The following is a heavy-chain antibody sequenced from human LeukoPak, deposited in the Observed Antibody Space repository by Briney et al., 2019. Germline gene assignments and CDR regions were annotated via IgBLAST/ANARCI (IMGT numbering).Heavy chain of an antibody. CDR2: ISGSGGST. V-gene: IGHV3-23*01. CDR3: AKVTSYYYGSGRPRAFDI. CDR1: GFTFSSYA. Sequence: GGSLRLSCAASGFTFSSYAMSWVRQAPGKGLEWVSAISGSGGSTYYADSVKGRFTISRDNSKNTLYLQMNSLRAEDTAVYYCAKVTSYYYGSGRPRAFDIWGQGTMVTVSS. J-gene: IGHJ3*02. D-gene: IGHD3-10*01.